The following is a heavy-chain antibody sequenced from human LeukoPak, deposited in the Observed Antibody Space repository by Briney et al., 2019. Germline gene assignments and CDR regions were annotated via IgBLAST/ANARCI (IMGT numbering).Heavy chain of an antibody. CDR2: ISGSGGST. CDR1: GFTFDDYA. J-gene: IGHJ4*02. D-gene: IGHD3-10*01. V-gene: IGHV3-23*01. Sequence: GSLRLSCAASGFTFDDYAMHWVRQAPGKGLEWVSAISGSGGSTYYADSVKGRFTISRDNSKNTLYLQMNSLRAEDTAVYYCAKDSSSLWFGELYVFDYWGQGTLVTVSS. CDR3: AKDSSSLWFGELYVFDY.